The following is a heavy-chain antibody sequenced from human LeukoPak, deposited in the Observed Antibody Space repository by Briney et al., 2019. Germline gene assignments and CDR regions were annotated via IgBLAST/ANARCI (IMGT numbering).Heavy chain of an antibody. Sequence: ASVKVSCKASGYTFTSYDINWVRQATGQALEWMGWMNPNSGNTGYAQRFQGRVTMTRNTSISTAYMELSSLTSEDTAVYYCARVPLPVAGKGSLDWIDPWGQGTLVTVSS. CDR3: ARVPLPVAGKGSLDWIDP. J-gene: IGHJ5*02. CDR2: MNPNSGNT. V-gene: IGHV1-8*01. D-gene: IGHD6-19*01. CDR1: GYTFTSYD.